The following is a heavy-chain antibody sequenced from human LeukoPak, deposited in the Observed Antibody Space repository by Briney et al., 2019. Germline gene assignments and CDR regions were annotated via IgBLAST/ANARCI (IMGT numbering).Heavy chain of an antibody. D-gene: IGHD6-13*01. CDR1: GFSIRTGYS. Sequence: PSETLSLTCSVSGFSIRTGYSWGWIRQPPGKGLEWIATVYHHGNTYFNPSLMSRAVISLDTSKNQFSLKLSSVTAADTAVYYCARGGVGYSSSWDYWGQGTLVTDSS. J-gene: IGHJ4*02. CDR2: VYHHGNT. V-gene: IGHV4-38-2*02. CDR3: ARGGVGYSSSWDY.